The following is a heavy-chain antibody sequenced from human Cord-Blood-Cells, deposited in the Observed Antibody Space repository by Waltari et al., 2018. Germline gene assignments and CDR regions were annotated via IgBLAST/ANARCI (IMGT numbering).Heavy chain of an antibody. CDR3: ARGQPPYYYYYYMDV. CDR1: GDSVSSNSAA. V-gene: IGHV6-1*01. CDR2: TYYGSKWYN. Sequence: QVQLQQSGPGLVKPSQTLSLTCAISGDSVSSNSAAWNWIRQSPSRGLGWLERTYYGSKWYNDNAVSVESRITLNPYTSKNQFSLQLNSVTPEDTAVYYCARGQPPYYYYYYMDVWGKGTTVTVSS. J-gene: IGHJ6*03.